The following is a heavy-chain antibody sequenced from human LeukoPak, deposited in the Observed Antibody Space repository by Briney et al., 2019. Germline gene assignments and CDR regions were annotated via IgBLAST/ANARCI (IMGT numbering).Heavy chain of an antibody. CDR3: AKGVREYYYYMDV. J-gene: IGHJ6*03. D-gene: IGHD3-10*01. CDR2: IRYDGSNK. V-gene: IGHV3-30*02. CDR1: GFTFSSYG. Sequence: PGGSLRLSCAASGFTFSSYGMHWVRQAPGKGLEWVAFIRYDGSNKYYADSVKGRFTISRDNSKNTLYLQMNSLRAEDTAVYYCAKGVREYYYYMDVWGKGTTVTVSS.